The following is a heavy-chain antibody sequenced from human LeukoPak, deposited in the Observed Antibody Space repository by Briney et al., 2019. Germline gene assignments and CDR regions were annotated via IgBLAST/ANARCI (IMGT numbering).Heavy chain of an antibody. D-gene: IGHD3-10*01. CDR2: IYYSGST. CDR1: GGSISSGGYY. CDR3: ARVSGGLNCFDP. J-gene: IGHJ5*02. Sequence: PSETLSLTCTVSGGSISSGGYYWNWIRQHPGKGLEWVGYIYYSGSTYYNPSLTSRVIISVDTSKNQFSLKLSSVTAADTAVYYCARVSGGLNCFDPWGQGTLVTVSS. V-gene: IGHV4-31*03.